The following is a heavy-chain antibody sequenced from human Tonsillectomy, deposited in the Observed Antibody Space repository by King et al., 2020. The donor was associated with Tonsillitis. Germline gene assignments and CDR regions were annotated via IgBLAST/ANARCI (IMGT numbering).Heavy chain of an antibody. D-gene: IGHD4/OR15-4a*01. J-gene: IGHJ4*02. CDR1: GFTFSSYD. CDR3: ARDRDDYIFDY. Sequence: VQLVESGRGVVQPGRSLRLSCAASGFTFSSYDMHWVRQAPGKGLEWVAVISYVGNNKYYADSVQGRFTISRDNSKNTLYLQMHSLRAEDTAVYYCARDRDDYIFDYWGQGTLVTVSS. CDR2: ISYVGNNK. V-gene: IGHV3-33*05.